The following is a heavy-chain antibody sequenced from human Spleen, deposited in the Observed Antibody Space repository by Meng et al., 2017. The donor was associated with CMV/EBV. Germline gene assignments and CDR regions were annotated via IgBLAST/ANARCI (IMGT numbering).Heavy chain of an antibody. D-gene: IGHD2-2*01. CDR1: GGTFSSYT. CDR2: IIPIFGTA. CDR3: ARTSIVVVPSYGMDV. V-gene: IGHV1-69*05. Sequence: SVKVSCKASGGTFSSYTISWVRQAPGQGLEWMGGIIPIFGTANYAQKFQGRVTITTDESTSTAYMELSSLRSEDTAVYYCARTSIVVVPSYGMDVWGPGTTVTVSS. J-gene: IGHJ6*02.